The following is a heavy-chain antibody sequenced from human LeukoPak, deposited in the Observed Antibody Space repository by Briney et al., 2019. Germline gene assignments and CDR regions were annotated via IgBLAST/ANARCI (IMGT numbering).Heavy chain of an antibody. Sequence: KSSETLSLTCTVSGGSISSSSYYWGWIRQPPGKGLEWIGSIYYSGSTYYNPSLKSRVTISVDTSKNQFSLKLSSVTAADTAVYYCARDLSRGRRQNWFDPWGQGTLVTVSS. CDR2: IYYSGST. CDR3: ARDLSRGRRQNWFDP. D-gene: IGHD3-10*01. V-gene: IGHV4-39*07. CDR1: GGSISSSSYY. J-gene: IGHJ5*02.